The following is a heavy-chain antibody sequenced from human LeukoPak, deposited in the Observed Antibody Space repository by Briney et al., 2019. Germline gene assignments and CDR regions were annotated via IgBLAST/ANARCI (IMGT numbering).Heavy chain of an antibody. D-gene: IGHD6-19*01. Sequence: GRSLRLSCAASGFTFSNYAMSWVRQAPGKGPEWVSTISVSGDMTHYADSVKGRFTISRDNSKNTLHLQMNSLRAEDTALYYCAKGGLSGWYVFDYWGQGTLVTVSS. V-gene: IGHV3-23*01. CDR2: ISVSGDMT. J-gene: IGHJ4*02. CDR3: AKGGLSGWYVFDY. CDR1: GFTFSNYA.